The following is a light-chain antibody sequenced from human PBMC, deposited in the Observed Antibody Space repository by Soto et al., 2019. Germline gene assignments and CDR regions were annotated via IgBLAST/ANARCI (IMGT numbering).Light chain of an antibody. J-gene: IGKJ1*01. Sequence: DIQMTQSPSSLSASVGDRVTITCRASQSISTWLAWYQQKPGKAPKLLIYIASSLESGVPSRFSGSGSGTEFTLTISSLQPADFATYYCQRYNNHSPGTFGQGTKVEIK. CDR2: IAS. CDR1: QSISTW. V-gene: IGKV1-5*03. CDR3: QRYNNHSPGT.